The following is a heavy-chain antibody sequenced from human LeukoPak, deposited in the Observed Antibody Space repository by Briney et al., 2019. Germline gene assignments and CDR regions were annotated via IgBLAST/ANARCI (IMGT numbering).Heavy chain of an antibody. V-gene: IGHV4-59*01. CDR2: IYYSGST. CDR1: GGSISSYY. D-gene: IGHD1-26*01. Sequence: PSQTLSLTCTVSGGSISSYYWSWIRQPPGKGLEWIGYIYYSGSTNYNPSLKSRVTISVDTSKNQSSLKLSSVTAADTAVYYCARDIPMGATTDWGQGTLVTVSS. CDR3: ARDIPMGATTD. J-gene: IGHJ4*02.